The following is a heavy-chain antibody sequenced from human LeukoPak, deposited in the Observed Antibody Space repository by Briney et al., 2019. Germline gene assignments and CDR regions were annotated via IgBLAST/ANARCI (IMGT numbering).Heavy chain of an antibody. CDR2: INPSGGST. Sequence: ASVKVSCKASGYAFTSYYMHWVRQAPGQGLEWMGIINPSGGSTSYAQKFQGRVTMTRDTSTSTVYMELSSLRSEDTAVYYCASSSSWYRYYYYGMDVWGQGTTVTVSS. J-gene: IGHJ6*02. V-gene: IGHV1-46*01. CDR3: ASSSSWYRYYYYGMDV. D-gene: IGHD6-13*01. CDR1: GYAFTSYY.